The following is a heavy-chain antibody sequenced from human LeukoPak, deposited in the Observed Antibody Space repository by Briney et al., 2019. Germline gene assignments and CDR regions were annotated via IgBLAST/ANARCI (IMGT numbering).Heavy chain of an antibody. Sequence: GRSLRLSCAASGLTFSSYAMHWVRQAPGKGLEWVAVISYDGSNKYYADSVKGRFTISRDNSKNTLYLQMNSLRAEDTAVYYCARGVDSSGLFDYWGQGTLVTVSS. CDR2: ISYDGSNK. CDR3: ARGVDSSGLFDY. J-gene: IGHJ4*02. D-gene: IGHD3-22*01. CDR1: GLTFSSYA. V-gene: IGHV3-30*04.